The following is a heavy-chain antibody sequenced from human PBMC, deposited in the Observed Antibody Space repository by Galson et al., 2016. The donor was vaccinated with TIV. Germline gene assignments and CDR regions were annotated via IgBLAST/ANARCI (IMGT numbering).Heavy chain of an antibody. J-gene: IGHJ6*02. CDR2: IIPLFSTA. Sequence: SVKVSCKASGGSFSSHVFSWVRQAPGQGLEWMGGIIPLFSTANYAQKFQGRVTITADESTSTAYMELTSLGYEDTAIYYSAKDRNTAMDTYYWYYGMNVWGQGTLVTISS. V-gene: IGHV1-69*13. D-gene: IGHD5-18*01. CDR1: GGSFSSHV. CDR3: AKDRNTAMDTYYWYYGMNV.